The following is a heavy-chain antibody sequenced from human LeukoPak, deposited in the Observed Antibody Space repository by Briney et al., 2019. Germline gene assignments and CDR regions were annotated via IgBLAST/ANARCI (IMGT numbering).Heavy chain of an antibody. V-gene: IGHV3-30*18. Sequence: HPGRSLRLSCAASGFTFSSYGMHWVRQAPGKGLEWVAVISYDGSNKYYADSVKGRFTISRDNSKNTLYLQMNSLRAEDMAVYYCAKDLGWSYFDYWGQGTLVTVSS. D-gene: IGHD6-19*01. J-gene: IGHJ4*02. CDR1: GFTFSSYG. CDR3: AKDLGWSYFDY. CDR2: ISYDGSNK.